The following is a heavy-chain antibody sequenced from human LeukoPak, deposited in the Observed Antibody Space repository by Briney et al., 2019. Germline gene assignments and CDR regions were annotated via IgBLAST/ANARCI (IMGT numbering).Heavy chain of an antibody. Sequence: GGSLRLSCAVSGLPFSESAMTWVRQAPGKGLECVSGIGGDFRTHYADSVKGRFTISKDTSKNMLFLQMNNLRAEDTAVYYCAKDIFRWSFHSWGQGTLVTVSS. CDR1: GLPFSESA. CDR3: AKDIFRWSFHS. CDR2: IGGDFRT. V-gene: IGHV3-23*01. J-gene: IGHJ4*02. D-gene: IGHD2-21*01.